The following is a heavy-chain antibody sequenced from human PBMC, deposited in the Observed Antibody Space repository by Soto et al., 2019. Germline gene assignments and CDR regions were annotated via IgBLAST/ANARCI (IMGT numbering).Heavy chain of an antibody. D-gene: IGHD3-10*01. J-gene: IGHJ6*02. CDR1: GGSISSGGYS. CDR2: IYHSGST. CDR3: ARGIYYYGSGTGYYYYYGMDV. Sequence: SATLSLTCAVSGGSISSGGYSWSWIRRPPGKGLEWIGYIYHSGSTYYNPSLKSRVTISVDRSKNQFSLKLSSVTAADTAVYYCARGIYYYGSGTGYYYYYGMDVWGQGTTVTVSS. V-gene: IGHV4-30-2*01.